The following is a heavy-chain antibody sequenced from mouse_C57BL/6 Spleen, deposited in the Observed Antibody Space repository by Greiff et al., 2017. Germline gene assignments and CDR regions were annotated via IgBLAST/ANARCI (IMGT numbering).Heavy chain of an antibody. J-gene: IGHJ4*01. Sequence: VQLQQSGAELVRPGTSVKVSCKASGYAFTNYLIEWVKQRPGQGLEWIGVINPGSGGTNYNEKFKGKATLTADKSSSTAYMPLSSLTSEDSAVYFCARYGNYGMDDWGQVTSVTVSA. CDR3: ARYGNYGMDD. CDR2: INPGSGGT. V-gene: IGHV1-54*01. CDR1: GYAFTNYL. D-gene: IGHD1-1*01.